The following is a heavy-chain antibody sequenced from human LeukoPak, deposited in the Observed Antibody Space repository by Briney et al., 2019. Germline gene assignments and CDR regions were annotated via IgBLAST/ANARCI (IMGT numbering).Heavy chain of an antibody. Sequence: SETLSLTCAVYGGSFSGYYWSWIRQPPGKGLEWIGEINHSGSTNYNPSLKSRVTISVDTSKNQFSLKLSSVTAADTAVYYCARVPPPSSAYYFDYWGQGTLVTLSS. CDR3: ARVPPPSSAYYFDY. V-gene: IGHV4-34*01. CDR2: INHSGST. J-gene: IGHJ4*02. CDR1: GGSFSGYY.